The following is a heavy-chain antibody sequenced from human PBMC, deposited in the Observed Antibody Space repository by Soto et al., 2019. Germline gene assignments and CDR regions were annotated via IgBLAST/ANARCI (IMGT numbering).Heavy chain of an antibody. CDR1: GFTVSSNY. J-gene: IGHJ6*03. Sequence: EVQLVESGGGLVQPGGSLRLSCAASGFTVSSNYMSWVRQAPGKGLEWVSVIYSGGSTYYADSVKGSFTISRDNSKNTLYLQMNSLRAEDTAVYYCARPRGDFWSGTKYYYYYMDVWGKGPTVTVSS. D-gene: IGHD3-3*01. CDR3: ARPRGDFWSGTKYYYYYMDV. CDR2: IYSGGST. V-gene: IGHV3-66*01.